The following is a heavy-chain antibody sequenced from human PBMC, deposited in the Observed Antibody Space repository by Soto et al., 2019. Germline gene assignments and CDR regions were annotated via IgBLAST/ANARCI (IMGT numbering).Heavy chain of an antibody. CDR1: GGSISSGGYY. V-gene: IGHV4-31*03. Sequence: SETLSLTCTVSGGSISSGGYYWSWIRQHPGKGLEWIGYIYYSGSTYYNPSLKSRVTISVDTSKNQFSLKLSSVTAADTAVYYCPRVSLRGSDPYYGMDVWGQGTTVTVSS. CDR3: PRVSLRGSDPYYGMDV. CDR2: IYYSGST. J-gene: IGHJ6*02. D-gene: IGHD3-16*01.